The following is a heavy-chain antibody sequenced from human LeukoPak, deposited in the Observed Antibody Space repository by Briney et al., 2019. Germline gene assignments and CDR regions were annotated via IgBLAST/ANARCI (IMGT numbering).Heavy chain of an antibody. Sequence: ASVKVSCKASGGTFSSYAISWVRQAPGQGLEWMGRIIPILGIANYAQKFQGRVTITADKSTSTAYMELSSLRSEDTAVYYCASPGSYSTTRFDCWGQGTLVTVSS. CDR1: GGTFSSYA. CDR3: ASPGSYSTTRFDC. V-gene: IGHV1-69*04. J-gene: IGHJ4*02. D-gene: IGHD5-18*01. CDR2: IIPILGIA.